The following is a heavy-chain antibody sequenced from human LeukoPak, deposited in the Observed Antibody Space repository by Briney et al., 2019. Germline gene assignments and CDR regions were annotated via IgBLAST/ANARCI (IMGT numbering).Heavy chain of an antibody. Sequence: PSETLSLTCTVSGYSISSGYYWGWIRQPPGKGLEWIGSIYHSGSTYYNPSLKGRVTISVDTSKNQFSLKLSSVTAADTAVYYCARWTETTYYYYGMDVWGQGTTVTVSS. D-gene: IGHD4-17*01. CDR1: GYSISSGYY. CDR3: ARWTETTYYYYGMDV. V-gene: IGHV4-38-2*02. CDR2: IYHSGST. J-gene: IGHJ6*02.